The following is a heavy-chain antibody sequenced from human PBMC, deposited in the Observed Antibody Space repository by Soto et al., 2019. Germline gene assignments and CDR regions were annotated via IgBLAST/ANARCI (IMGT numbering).Heavy chain of an antibody. V-gene: IGHV4-31*03. Sequence: QVQLQESGPGLVKPSQTLSLTCTVSGGSISSGGYYWSWIRQHPGKGLEWIGYIYYSGSTYYNPSLKSRVTISVDTSKNQVSLKLSSVTAADTAVYYCARAGECTNGVCSNGWFDPWGQGTLVTVSS. CDR1: GGSISSGGYY. J-gene: IGHJ5*02. CDR2: IYYSGST. D-gene: IGHD2-8*01. CDR3: ARAGECTNGVCSNGWFDP.